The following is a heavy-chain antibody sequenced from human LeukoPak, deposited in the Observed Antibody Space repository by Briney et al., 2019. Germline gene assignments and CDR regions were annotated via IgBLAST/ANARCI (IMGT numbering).Heavy chain of an antibody. J-gene: IGHJ6*02. V-gene: IGHV1-69*04. Sequence: ASVKVSCKASGGTFSSYAISWVRQAPGQGLEWMGRIIPILGIANYAQKFQGRVTITADKSTSTAYMELSGLRSEDTAVYYCARGDYYGSGSYYNLYGMDVWGQGTTVTVSS. CDR3: ARGDYYGSGSYYNLYGMDV. D-gene: IGHD3-10*01. CDR2: IIPILGIA. CDR1: GGTFSSYA.